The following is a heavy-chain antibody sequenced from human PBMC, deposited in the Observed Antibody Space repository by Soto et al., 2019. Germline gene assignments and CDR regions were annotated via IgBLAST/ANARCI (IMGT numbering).Heavy chain of an antibody. V-gene: IGHV3-23*01. D-gene: IGHD4-17*01. J-gene: IGHJ4*02. CDR2: ISGSGDTT. CDR3: VQTSSGENSGY. Sequence: GGSLRLSCAGSGFTFSSYAMSWVRQAPGKGLEWVSAISGSGDTTYYADSVKGRFTISRDDSKNTAYLQMNSLKIEDTAVYYCVQTSSGENSGYWGQGTLVTVSS. CDR1: GFTFSSYA.